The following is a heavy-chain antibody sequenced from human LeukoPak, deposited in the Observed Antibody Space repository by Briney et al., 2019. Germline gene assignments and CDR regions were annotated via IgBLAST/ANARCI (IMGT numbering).Heavy chain of an antibody. CDR2: MNPNSGNT. J-gene: IGHJ3*02. CDR3: ARGHMGLGDAFDI. D-gene: IGHD3-16*01. Sequence: ASVKVSCKASGYTFTSYDINWVRQATGQGLEWMGWMNPNSGNTGYAQKFQARVTMTRNASISTAYMELSSLRSEDTAVYYCARGHMGLGDAFDIWGQGTMVTVSS. V-gene: IGHV1-8*01. CDR1: GYTFTSYD.